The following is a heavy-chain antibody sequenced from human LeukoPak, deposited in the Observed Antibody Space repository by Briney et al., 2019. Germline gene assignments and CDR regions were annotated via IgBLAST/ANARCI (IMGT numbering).Heavy chain of an antibody. CDR1: GFTLSSYA. J-gene: IGHJ6*02. Sequence: GGSLRLSCAASGFTLSSYAMSWIRQTPGKGLEWVSYISSSGSTIYYADSVKGRFTISRDNAKNSLYLQMNSLKAEDTAVYYCASGIAAAGTSGYYYYGMDVWGQGTTVTVSS. D-gene: IGHD6-13*01. V-gene: IGHV3-11*01. CDR3: ASGIAAAGTSGYYYYGMDV. CDR2: ISSSGSTI.